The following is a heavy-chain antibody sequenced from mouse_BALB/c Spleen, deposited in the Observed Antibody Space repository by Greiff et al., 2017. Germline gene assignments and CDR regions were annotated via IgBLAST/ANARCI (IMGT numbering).Heavy chain of an antibody. J-gene: IGHJ2*01. D-gene: IGHD1-1*01. V-gene: IGHV1-20*02. CDR3: AREGLRDFDY. CDR1: GYSFTGYF. CDR2: INPYNGDT. Sequence: EVQVVESGPELVKPGASVKISCKASGYSFTGYFMNWVMQSHGKSLEWIGRINPYNGDTFYNQKFKGKATLTVDKSSSTAHMELRSLASEDSAVYYCAREGLRDFDYWGQGTTLTVSS.